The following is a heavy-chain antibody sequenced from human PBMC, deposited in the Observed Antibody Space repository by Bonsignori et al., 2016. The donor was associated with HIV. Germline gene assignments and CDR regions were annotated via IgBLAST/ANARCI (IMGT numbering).Heavy chain of an antibody. J-gene: IGHJ4*02. CDR3: ARNEGYRFDY. CDR1: GFTFSSSW. CDR2: ISTDGSTT. V-gene: IGHV3-74*01. Sequence: EVQLVESGGALVQPGGSLRLSCAASGFTFSSSWMHWVRQVPGKGLMWVSLISTDGSTTTYVDSVRGRFTISRDNARNTLYLQMISLGAEDTAVYYCARNEGYRFDYWGQGSLVTVSS. D-gene: IGHD2-15*01.